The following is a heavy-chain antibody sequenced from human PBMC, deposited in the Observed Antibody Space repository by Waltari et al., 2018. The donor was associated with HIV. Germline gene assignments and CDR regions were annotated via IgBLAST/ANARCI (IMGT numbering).Heavy chain of an antibody. D-gene: IGHD1-26*01. CDR2: IYYSGST. J-gene: IGHJ4*02. CDR3: ARAVVGATSPFDY. V-gene: IGHV4-59*01. Sequence: QVQLQESGPGLVKPSETLSLTCTVSGGSISSYYWSWIRQPPWKGLEWIGYIYYSGSTNYNPSLKSRVTISVDTAKNQVSLKLSSVTAADTAVYYCARAVVGATSPFDYWGQGTLVTVSS. CDR1: GGSISSYY.